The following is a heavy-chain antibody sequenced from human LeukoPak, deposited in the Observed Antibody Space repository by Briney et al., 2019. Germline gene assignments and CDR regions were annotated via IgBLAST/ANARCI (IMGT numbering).Heavy chain of an antibody. CDR1: GFTFSSYS. J-gene: IGHJ5*01. V-gene: IGHV3-48*02. D-gene: IGHD2-15*01. Sequence: PGGSLRLSCTASGFTFSSYSMNWVRQAPGKGLGWVSYTSSSGSIINYADSVKGRFTISRDNAKNSLYLQMNSLRNEDTAVFYCARMGNPLYCSGGTCYPRWFDSWGQGTLVTVSS. CDR3: ARMGNPLYCSGGTCYPRWFDS. CDR2: TSSSGSII.